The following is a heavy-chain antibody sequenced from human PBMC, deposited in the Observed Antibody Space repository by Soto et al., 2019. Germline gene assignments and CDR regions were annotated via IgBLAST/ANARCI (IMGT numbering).Heavy chain of an antibody. CDR2: FDPEDGET. CDR1: GYTLTELS. CDR3: ATADGDTVTTPVY. V-gene: IGHV1-24*01. D-gene: IGHD4-4*01. J-gene: IGHJ4*02. Sequence: ASVKVSCKASGYTLTELSMHWVRQAPGKGLEWMGGFDPEDGETIYAQKFQGRVTMTEDTSTDTAYMELSSLRSEDTAVYYCATADGDTVTTPVYWGQGTLVTVSS.